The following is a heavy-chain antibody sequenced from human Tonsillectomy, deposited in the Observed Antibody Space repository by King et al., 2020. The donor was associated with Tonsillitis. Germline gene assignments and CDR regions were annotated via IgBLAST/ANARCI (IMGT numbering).Heavy chain of an antibody. Sequence: TLKESGPALVKPTQTLTLTCTFSGFSLSTSAMCVSWIRQPPGQALEWLARIDWDDDKYYSTSXKTRLTISKDTSKNQVVLTMTNMDPVDTATYYCARMLSLERHAFDIWGQXXXVTVSS. V-gene: IGHV2-70*11. CDR2: IDWDDDK. CDR1: GFSLSTSAMC. D-gene: IGHD1-1*01. CDR3: ARMLSLERHAFDI. J-gene: IGHJ3*02.